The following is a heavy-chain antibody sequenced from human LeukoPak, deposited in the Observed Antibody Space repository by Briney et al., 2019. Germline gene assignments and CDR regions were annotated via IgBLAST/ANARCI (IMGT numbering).Heavy chain of an antibody. V-gene: IGHV6-1*01. J-gene: IGHJ3*02. CDR3: ARETRYCSGGTCYSNDAFDI. Sequence: SQTLSLTCAISGDSVSSNSAAWNWIRQSPSRGLEWPGRTYRSKWYNDYAVSVKSRITINPDTSKNQFSLQLNSVTPEDTAVYFCARETRYCSGGTCYSNDAFDIWGQGTMVIVSS. CDR1: GDSVSSNSAA. D-gene: IGHD2-15*01. CDR2: TYRSKWYN.